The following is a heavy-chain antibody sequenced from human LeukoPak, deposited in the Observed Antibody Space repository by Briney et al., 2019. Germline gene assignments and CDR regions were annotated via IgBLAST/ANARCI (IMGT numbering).Heavy chain of an antibody. D-gene: IGHD4-17*01. CDR2: IGSDYKT. CDR1: GFTIGGFA. Sequence: PGGSLILSCAASGFTIGGFAMTWVRQAPGKGLEWVSSIGSDYKTHYSESVKGRFTISRDNSKNTLYLQMNSLRAEDTAVYYCANGYGPRFDYWGQGTLVTVSS. V-gene: IGHV3-23*01. CDR3: ANGYGPRFDY. J-gene: IGHJ4*02.